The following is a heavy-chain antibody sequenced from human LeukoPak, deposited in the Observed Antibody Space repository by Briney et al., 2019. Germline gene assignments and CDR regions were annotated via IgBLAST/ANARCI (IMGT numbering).Heavy chain of an antibody. V-gene: IGHV3-48*03. CDR2: ISSSGSTI. Sequence: PGGSLRLSCAASGFTFSSYEMTWVRQAPGKGLEWISYISSSGSTIYYADSVKGRFTISRDNAKNSLYLQMNSLRAEDTAVYYCARLEAAAGSYWGQGTLVTVSS. CDR3: ARLEAAAGSY. CDR1: GFTFSSYE. J-gene: IGHJ4*02. D-gene: IGHD6-13*01.